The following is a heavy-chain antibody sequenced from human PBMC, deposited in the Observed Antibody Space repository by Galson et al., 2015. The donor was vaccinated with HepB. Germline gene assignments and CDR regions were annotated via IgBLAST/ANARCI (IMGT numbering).Heavy chain of an antibody. Sequence: SVKVSCKASGYTFTSYAMHWVRQAPGQRLEWMGWINAGNGNTKYSQKFQGRVTITRDTSASTAYMELSSLRSEDTAVYYCARDFPRRRSGWFPSAGVYGMDVWGQGTTVTVSS. V-gene: IGHV1-3*01. J-gene: IGHJ6*02. D-gene: IGHD6-19*01. CDR2: INAGNGNT. CDR1: GYTFTSYA. CDR3: ARDFPRRRSGWFPSAGVYGMDV.